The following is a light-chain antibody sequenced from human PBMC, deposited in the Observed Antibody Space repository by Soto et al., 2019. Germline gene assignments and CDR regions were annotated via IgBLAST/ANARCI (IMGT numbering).Light chain of an antibody. J-gene: IGKJ4*01. CDR1: QSISSN. Sequence: EIVMTQSPATLSVSPGERSALSFGSSQSISSNLAWYQQKPGQAPRLLMFRTSSRATGFPARFSGSGSGTEFNLTISSLQSEDFGVYYCQQYNNWPRATFGGGTKVDIK. CDR3: QQYNNWPRAT. V-gene: IGKV3-15*01. CDR2: RTS.